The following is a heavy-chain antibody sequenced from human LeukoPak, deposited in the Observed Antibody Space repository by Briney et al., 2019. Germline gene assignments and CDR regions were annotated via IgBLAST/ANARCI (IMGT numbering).Heavy chain of an antibody. CDR3: ARDAVVVPAADMNAFDI. CDR2: IYTSGST. D-gene: IGHD2-2*01. J-gene: IGHJ3*02. Sequence: SETLSLTCTVSGGSISSYYWSWIRQPAGKELEWIGRIYTSGSTNYNPSLKSRVTMSVETSKNQFSLKLSSVTAADTAVYYCARDAVVVPAADMNAFDIWGQGTMVTVSS. CDR1: GGSISSYY. V-gene: IGHV4-4*07.